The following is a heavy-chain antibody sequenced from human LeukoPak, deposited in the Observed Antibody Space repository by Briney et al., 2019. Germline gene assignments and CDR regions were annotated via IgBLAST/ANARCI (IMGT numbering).Heavy chain of an antibody. CDR1: GGSISSGSYY. Sequence: PSETLSLTCTVSGGSISSGSYYWSWIRQPAGKGLEWIGRIYTSGSTNYNPSLKSRVTISVDTSKNQFSLKLSSVTAADTAVYYCARLRGWSKRTDYWGQGTLVTVSS. CDR3: ARLRGWSKRTDY. CDR2: IYTSGST. V-gene: IGHV4-61*02. J-gene: IGHJ4*02.